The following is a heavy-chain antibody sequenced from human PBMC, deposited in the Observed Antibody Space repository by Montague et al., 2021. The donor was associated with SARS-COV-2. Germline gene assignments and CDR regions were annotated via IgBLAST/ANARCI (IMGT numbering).Heavy chain of an antibody. CDR3: ARVMIRGVTTPFDY. CDR2: IYYSGIT. Sequence: SETLSLTCSVSSGSIISSGYYWGWIRQPPGKELEWIGNIYYSGITYYNPSLQSRGTISVDTSKNHLSLRLSSVTAADTAVYFCARVMIRGVTTPFDYWGQGSQVTVSS. D-gene: IGHD3-10*01. V-gene: IGHV4-39*02. CDR1: SGSIISSGYY. J-gene: IGHJ4*02.